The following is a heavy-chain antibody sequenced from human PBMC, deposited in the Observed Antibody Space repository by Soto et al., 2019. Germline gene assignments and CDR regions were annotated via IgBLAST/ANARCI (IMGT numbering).Heavy chain of an antibody. D-gene: IGHD3-10*01. Sequence: EVQLVESGGGLVQPGGSLRLSCAASGFTFSSYSMNWVRQAPGKGLEWVSYISSSSSTIYYADSVKGRFTISRDNAKNSLYLQMNGLRDEDTAVYYCARPGGYFDYWGQGTMVTVSS. J-gene: IGHJ4*02. CDR2: ISSSSSTI. V-gene: IGHV3-48*02. CDR3: ARPGGYFDY. CDR1: GFTFSSYS.